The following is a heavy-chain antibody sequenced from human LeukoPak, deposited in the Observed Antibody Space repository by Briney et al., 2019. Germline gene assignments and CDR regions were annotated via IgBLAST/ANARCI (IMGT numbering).Heavy chain of an antibody. CDR2: IYYSGST. J-gene: IGHJ4*02. CDR1: GFTVSSNY. D-gene: IGHD3-10*01. Sequence: GSLRLSCAASGFTVSSNYMSWVRQAPGKGLEWIGSIYYSGSTYYNPSLKSRATISVDRSKNQFSLKLSSVTAADTAVYSCARQRAEWFGEFDYWGQGTLVAVSS. V-gene: IGHV4-39*01. CDR3: ARQRAEWFGEFDY.